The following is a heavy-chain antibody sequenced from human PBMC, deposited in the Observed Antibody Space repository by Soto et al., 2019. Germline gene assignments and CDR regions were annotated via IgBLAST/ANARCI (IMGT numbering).Heavy chain of an antibody. D-gene: IGHD3-22*01. V-gene: IGHV3-33*01. J-gene: IGHJ4*02. CDR2: IWYDGSKK. CDR1: GFTFSHYG. CDR3: ARDSDTTGHFSHFDL. Sequence: QVQLVESGGGVAQPGRSLRLSCVASGFTFSHYGMNWVRQAPGKVLEWVAGIWYDGSKKLYGDSVKGRLTISRDNSKNTLSVQVNSMRAEDTGVYYCARDSDTTGHFSHFDLWGQGTLVIVSS.